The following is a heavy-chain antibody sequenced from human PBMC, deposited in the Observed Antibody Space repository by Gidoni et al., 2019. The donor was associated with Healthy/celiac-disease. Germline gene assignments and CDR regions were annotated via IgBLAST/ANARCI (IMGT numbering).Heavy chain of an antibody. CDR3: ARAPALQDGEPDAFDI. V-gene: IGHV1-69*12. CDR2: IIPIFGTA. J-gene: IGHJ3*02. D-gene: IGHD4-17*01. Sequence: QVQLVQSGAEVKKPGSSVKVSCKASGGTFSSYAISWVRQAPGQGLEWMGGIIPIFGTANYAQKFQGRVTITADESTSTAYMELSSLSSEDTAVYYCARAPALQDGEPDAFDIWGQGTMVTVSS. CDR1: GGTFSSYA.